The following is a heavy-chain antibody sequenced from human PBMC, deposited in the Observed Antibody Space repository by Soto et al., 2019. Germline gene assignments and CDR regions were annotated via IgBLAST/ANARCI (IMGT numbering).Heavy chain of an antibody. D-gene: IGHD5-12*01. CDR3: AKEPVSTLIFDY. V-gene: IGHV3-30*18. Sequence: RLSCAASGFSFSGYGMHWVRQAPGKGLEWVGVISYDGSDKYYADSVKGRFTISRDNSKNTLYLQMDSLRPEDTAVYYCAKEPVSTLIFDYWGQGTLVTVSS. CDR2: ISYDGSDK. CDR1: GFSFSGYG. J-gene: IGHJ4*02.